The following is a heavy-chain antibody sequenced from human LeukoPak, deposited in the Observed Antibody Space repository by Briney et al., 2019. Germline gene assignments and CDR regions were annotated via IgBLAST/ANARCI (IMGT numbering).Heavy chain of an antibody. CDR3: ARRRFGELLLDY. V-gene: IGHV4-59*12. D-gene: IGHD3-10*01. CDR1: GGSISSSY. CDR2: VYYSGTT. J-gene: IGHJ4*02. Sequence: SETLSLTCTVSGGSISSSYWSWIRQPPGKGLEWIGHVYYSGTTDYNPSLRSRLTMPVDTSKSQFSLRLSSVTAADTAVYYCARRRFGELLLDYWGQGTLVTVSS.